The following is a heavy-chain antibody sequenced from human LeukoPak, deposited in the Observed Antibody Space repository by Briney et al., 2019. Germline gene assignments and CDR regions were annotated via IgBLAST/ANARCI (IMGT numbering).Heavy chain of an antibody. CDR2: IDNAGSIT. CDR3: VRSAFHAGSGNYYDY. Sequence: HPGGSLRLSCAASGFTFSNYWIHWVRQAPGKGLVRVSRIDNAGSITTYADSVKGRFTISRDNAENTLYLQMNSLRVEDTAVYYCVRSAFHAGSGNYYDYWGQGTLVTVSS. V-gene: IGHV3-74*03. D-gene: IGHD3-22*01. CDR1: GFTFSNYW. J-gene: IGHJ4*02.